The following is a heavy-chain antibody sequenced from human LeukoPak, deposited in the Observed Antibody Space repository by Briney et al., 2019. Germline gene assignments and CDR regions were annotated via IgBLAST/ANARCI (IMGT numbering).Heavy chain of an antibody. D-gene: IGHD3-22*01. CDR2: IYYSGTS. Sequence: SETLSLTCTVSGASIGSYDWSWIRQPPGKGLEWIGTIYYSGTSNYNPSLLSRVIVSLDTSKNQFSLQLSSVTAADTAVYYCARQRPRGYYDSSGNYFDYWGQGTLVAVSS. J-gene: IGHJ4*02. V-gene: IGHV4-59*08. CDR1: GASIGSYD. CDR3: ARQRPRGYYDSSGNYFDY.